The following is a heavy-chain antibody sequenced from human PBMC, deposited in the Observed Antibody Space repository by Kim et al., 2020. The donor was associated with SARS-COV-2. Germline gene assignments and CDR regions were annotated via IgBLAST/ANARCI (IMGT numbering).Heavy chain of an antibody. CDR2: ISGSGGST. Sequence: GGSLRLFCAASGFTFSSYAMSWVRQAPGKGLEWVSGISGSGGSTYYADSVKGRFTISRDNSKNTLYLQMNSLRAEDTAVYYCAKFFCPGTSCYHHYYYYYMDVWGKGTTVTVSS. D-gene: IGHD2-2*01. J-gene: IGHJ6*03. CDR1: GFTFSSYA. V-gene: IGHV3-23*01. CDR3: AKFFCPGTSCYHHYYYYYMDV.